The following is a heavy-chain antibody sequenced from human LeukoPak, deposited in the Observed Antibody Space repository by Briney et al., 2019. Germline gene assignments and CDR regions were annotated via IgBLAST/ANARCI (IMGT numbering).Heavy chain of an antibody. V-gene: IGHV3-66*01. Sequence: GGSLRLSCAASGFTFSSYGMHWVRQAPGKGLEWVSVIYSGGSTYYADSVKGRFTISRDNSKNTLYLQMNSLRAEDTAVYYCARDDLIKDYYYGMDVWGQGTTVTVSS. CDR2: IYSGGST. CDR1: GFTFSSYG. D-gene: IGHD2-8*01. CDR3: ARDDLIKDYYYGMDV. J-gene: IGHJ6*02.